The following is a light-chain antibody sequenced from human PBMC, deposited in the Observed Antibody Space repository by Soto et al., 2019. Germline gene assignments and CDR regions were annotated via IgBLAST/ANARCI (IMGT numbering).Light chain of an antibody. V-gene: IGKV1-5*01. CDR1: RSVSTF. Sequence: DIQMTQSPSTLSASAGDTVPITCRASRSVSTFLAWYQQKPGKAPKLLIFDASSLKGGVPSRFSGSGSGTEFTLTISSLQPDDFATYYCQQYDSYSWTFGQGTKVDIK. J-gene: IGKJ1*01. CDR2: DAS. CDR3: QQYDSYSWT.